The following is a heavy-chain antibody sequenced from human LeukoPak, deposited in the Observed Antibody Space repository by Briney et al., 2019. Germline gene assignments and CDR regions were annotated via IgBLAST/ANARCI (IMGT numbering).Heavy chain of an antibody. CDR2: IYYSGST. J-gene: IGHJ6*03. V-gene: IGHV4-39*01. D-gene: IGHD3-9*01. Sequence: SETLSLTCTVSGGSISSSSYYSCWIRQPPGKGLERIGSIYYSGSTYYNPSLKSRVTISVDTSKNQFTLKLSSVTAADTAVYYCANNVLRYFDWLPKLANYYSYYMDVWGKGTTVTVSS. CDR1: GGSISSSSYY. CDR3: ANNVLRYFDWLPKLANYYSYYMDV.